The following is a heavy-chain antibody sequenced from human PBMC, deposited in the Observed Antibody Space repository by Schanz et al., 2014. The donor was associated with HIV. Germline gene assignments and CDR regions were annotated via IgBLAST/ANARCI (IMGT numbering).Heavy chain of an antibody. V-gene: IGHV3-23*04. Sequence: VQLVESGGSVVQPGRSLRLSCAASGFTFSGYAMSWVRQAPGKGLEWVSAISDSGRTTYYGDSAKGRFTISRDNSKNTLYLQMHSLRAEDTAVYYCAKDPYQGSSGWLDWGQGTLVTVSS. CDR1: GFTFSGYA. CDR2: ISDSGRTT. J-gene: IGHJ1*01. D-gene: IGHD6-19*01. CDR3: AKDPYQGSSGWLD.